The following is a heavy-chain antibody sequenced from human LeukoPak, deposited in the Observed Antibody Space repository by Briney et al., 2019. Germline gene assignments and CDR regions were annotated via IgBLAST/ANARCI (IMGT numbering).Heavy chain of an antibody. CDR2: IYYSGST. CDR1: GGSISSGGYY. CDR3: ARQADHGLSYDFWSGYNPNWFDP. J-gene: IGHJ5*02. V-gene: IGHV4-61*08. Sequence: PSETLSLTCTVSGGSISSGGYYWSWVRQHPEKGLEWIGYIYYSGSTNYNPSLKSRVTISVDTSKNQFSLKLSSVTAADTAVYYCARQADHGLSYDFWSGYNPNWFDPWGQGTLVTVSS. D-gene: IGHD3-3*01.